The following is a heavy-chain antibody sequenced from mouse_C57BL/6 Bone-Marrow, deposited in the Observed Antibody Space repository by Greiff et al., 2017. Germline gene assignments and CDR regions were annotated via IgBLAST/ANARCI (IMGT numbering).Heavy chain of an antibody. CDR1: GFTFSSYG. Sequence: DVMLVESGGDLVKPGGSLKLSCAASGFTFSSYGMSWVRQTPDKRLAWVATISSGGSYTYYPDSVKGRFTISRDNAKNTLYLQMSSLKSEDTAMYYCARLDSSGPFAYWGQGTLVTVSA. J-gene: IGHJ3*01. CDR2: ISSGGSYT. CDR3: ARLDSSGPFAY. D-gene: IGHD3-2*02. V-gene: IGHV5-6*02.